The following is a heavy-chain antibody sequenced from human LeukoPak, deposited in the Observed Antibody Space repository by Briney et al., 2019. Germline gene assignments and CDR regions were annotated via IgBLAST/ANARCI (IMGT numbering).Heavy chain of an antibody. CDR2: IYYSGST. CDR1: SGSISSYY. J-gene: IGHJ6*02. D-gene: IGHD3-10*01. CDR3: VRHQNRYGSGSYTLYYYYGMDV. Sequence: SETLSLTCTVSSGSISSYYWSWIRQPPGKGLEWIGYIYYSGSTNYNPSLKSRVTISVDTSKNQFSLKLSSVTAADTAVYYCVRHQNRYGSGSYTLYYYYGMDVWGQGTTVTVSS. V-gene: IGHV4-59*08.